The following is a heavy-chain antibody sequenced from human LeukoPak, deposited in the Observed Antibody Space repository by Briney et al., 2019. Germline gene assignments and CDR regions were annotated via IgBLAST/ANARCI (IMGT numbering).Heavy chain of an antibody. J-gene: IGHJ4*02. CDR3: AKDRGSGWPQFDY. Sequence: GSLRLSCAASGFGFSSYAMSWVRQAPGKGLEWVSAISGRGGSTYYADFMKGRFTISRDNSKNTLYLQMNSLRAEDTAVYYCAKDRGSGWPQFDYWGQGTLVTVSS. CDR2: ISGRGGST. D-gene: IGHD6-19*01. CDR1: GFGFSSYA. V-gene: IGHV3-23*01.